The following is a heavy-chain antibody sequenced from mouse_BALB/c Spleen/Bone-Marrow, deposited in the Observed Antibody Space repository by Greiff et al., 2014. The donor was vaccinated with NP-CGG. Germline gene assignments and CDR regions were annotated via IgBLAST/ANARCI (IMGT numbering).Heavy chain of an antibody. CDR1: GYTFSSFW. V-gene: IGHV1-5*01. Sequence: VQLQQSGTVLARPGASARMSCKASGYTFSSFWMHWIRQRPGQGLEWIGAIYPGNSDTRYNQKSKGKARLTAVTSSSTAYMELSSLTDEDSAVYYCTREGNYFDSWGQGTTLTVSS. J-gene: IGHJ2*01. CDR3: TREGNYFDS. CDR2: IYPGNSDT.